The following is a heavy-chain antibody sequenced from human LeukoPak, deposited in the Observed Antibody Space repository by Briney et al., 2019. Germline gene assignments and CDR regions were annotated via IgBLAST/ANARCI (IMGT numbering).Heavy chain of an antibody. CDR2: ISSNGGRL. D-gene: IGHD1-1*01. CDR3: VKITSVTGGDC. V-gene: IGHV3-64D*09. J-gene: IGHJ4*02. Sequence: GGSLRLSCSSSGFTFSAYAMYWVRQAPGKGLEFVSGISSNGGRLFYVDSVKGRFTISRDNSKNTLYLQMSSLRAEDTAVYYCVKITSVTGGDCWGQGSRLTVSS. CDR1: GFTFSAYA.